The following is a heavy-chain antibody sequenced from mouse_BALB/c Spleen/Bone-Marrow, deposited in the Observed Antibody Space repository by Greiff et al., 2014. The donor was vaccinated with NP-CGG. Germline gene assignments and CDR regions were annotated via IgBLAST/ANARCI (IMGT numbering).Heavy chain of an antibody. J-gene: IGHJ1*01. V-gene: IGHV7-3*02. D-gene: IGHD2-1*01. CDR2: ISNKANGYTT. Sequence: EVQLVESGGGLVQPGGSLRLSCATSGFTFTDYYMSWVRQPPGKALEWLGFISNKANGYTTEYSVSVKGRLTISRDNSQSILYLQMNTRRAEDSATYYCARDKNYGSYWYFDVWGAGTTVTVSS. CDR1: GFTFTDYY. CDR3: ARDKNYGSYWYFDV.